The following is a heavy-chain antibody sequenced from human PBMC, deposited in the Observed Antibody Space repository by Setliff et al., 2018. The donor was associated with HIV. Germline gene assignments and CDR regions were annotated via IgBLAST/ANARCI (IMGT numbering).Heavy chain of an antibody. CDR1: GGSISSGDYY. J-gene: IGHJ3*01. D-gene: IGHD3-9*01. Sequence: SETLSLTCSVSGGSISSGDYYWGWIRQPPRKGLEWIGYIYHSGSTYYNPSLKSPVTISVDTSKNQFSLKLSFVTAADTAVYYCARSLRYFDWSLRRPSHDAFDFWGQGTMVTVSS. CDR2: IYHSGST. V-gene: IGHV4-30-4*08. CDR3: ARSLRYFDWSLRRPSHDAFDF.